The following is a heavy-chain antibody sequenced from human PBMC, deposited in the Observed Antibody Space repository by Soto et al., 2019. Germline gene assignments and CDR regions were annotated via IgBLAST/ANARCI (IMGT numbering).Heavy chain of an antibody. D-gene: IGHD5-18*01. CDR3: ARRSLSYGWVRQPPHYYSYGMDV. Sequence: QVQLVQSGAEVKKPGSSVKVSCKASGGTFSSYAISWVRQAPGQGLEWMGGIIPIFGTANYAQKFQGRVXITGDTSTSTXXMXMXSLRSEDTAVYSCARRSLSYGWVRQPPHYYSYGMDVWGQGTTVTVSS. J-gene: IGHJ6*02. CDR1: GGTFSSYA. CDR2: IIPIFGTA. V-gene: IGHV1-69*14.